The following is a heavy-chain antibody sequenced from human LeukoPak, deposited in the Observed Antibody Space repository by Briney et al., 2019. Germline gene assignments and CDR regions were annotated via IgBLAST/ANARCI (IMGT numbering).Heavy chain of an antibody. CDR1: GFTFSSYS. D-gene: IGHD6-19*01. V-gene: IGHV3-21*01. Sequence: GGSLRLSCAASGFTFSSYSMNWVRQAPGKGLEWVSSISSSSSYIYYADSVKGRFTISRDNAKNSLYLQVSSLRAEDTAVYYCARGGGWDAYYYYGLDVWGQGTTVTVSS. CDR3: ARGGGWDAYYYYGLDV. J-gene: IGHJ6*02. CDR2: ISSSSSYI.